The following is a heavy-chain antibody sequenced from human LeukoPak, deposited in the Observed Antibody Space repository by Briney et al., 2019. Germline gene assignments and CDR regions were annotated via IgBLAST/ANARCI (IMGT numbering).Heavy chain of an antibody. CDR2: ISNSGGTT. V-gene: IGHV3-23*01. Sequence: PGGSLRLSCAASGFTFSSYAMSWVRQAPGKGLEWVSSISNSGGTTYYADSVKGRFTISRDNSRNTLVLQMNSLRAEDTAVYYCITYYYDSSGYYYPYYFDYWGQGTLVTVSS. CDR3: ITYYYDSSGYYYPYYFDY. CDR1: GFTFSSYA. D-gene: IGHD3-22*01. J-gene: IGHJ4*02.